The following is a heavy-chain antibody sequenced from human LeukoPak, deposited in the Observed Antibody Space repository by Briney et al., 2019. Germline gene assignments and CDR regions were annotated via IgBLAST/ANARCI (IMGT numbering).Heavy chain of an antibody. CDR1: GYTFTSYG. CDR3: ARDLSIAAAGTFGY. D-gene: IGHD6-13*01. V-gene: IGHV1-18*01. Sequence: GASVKVSCKASGYTFTSYGISWVRQAPGQGLEWMGWISAYNGNTNYAQKLQGRVTMTTDTSTSTAYMELRSLRSDDTAAYYCARDLSIAAAGTFGYWGQGTLVTVSS. J-gene: IGHJ4*02. CDR2: ISAYNGNT.